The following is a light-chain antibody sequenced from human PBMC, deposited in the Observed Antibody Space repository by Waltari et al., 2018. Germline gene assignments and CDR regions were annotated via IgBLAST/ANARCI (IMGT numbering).Light chain of an antibody. Sequence: IVLTQSPATLSLSPVERATLSCRASQSVSSYLAWYQHKPGQAPRLLIYDASNRATGIPARFSGSGSGTDFTLTISSLEPEDFAVYYCQQRSNWLTFGGGTKVEIK. CDR1: QSVSSY. CDR3: QQRSNWLT. CDR2: DAS. V-gene: IGKV3-11*01. J-gene: IGKJ4*01.